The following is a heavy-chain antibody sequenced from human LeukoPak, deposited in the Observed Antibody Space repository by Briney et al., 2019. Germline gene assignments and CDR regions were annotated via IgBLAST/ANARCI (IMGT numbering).Heavy chain of an antibody. V-gene: IGHV3-74*01. CDR3: ATAGTTDYFDY. J-gene: IGHJ4*02. Sequence: GGSLRLSCAASGFTFSSYGMHWVRQAPGKGAVWVSRINSDGSSTSYADSVKGRFTISRDNAKNTLYLQMNSLRAEDTAVYYCATAGTTDYFDYWGQGTLVTVSS. D-gene: IGHD1-1*01. CDR1: GFTFSSYG. CDR2: INSDGSST.